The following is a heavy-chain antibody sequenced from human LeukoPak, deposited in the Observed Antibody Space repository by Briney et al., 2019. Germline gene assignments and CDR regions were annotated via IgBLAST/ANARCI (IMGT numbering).Heavy chain of an antibody. Sequence: PSETLSLTCTVSGGSISSYYWSWIRQPPGKGLEWMGYIYYSGSTNYNPSLKSRVTISVHTPKTPFSLKLSSVTAADTAVYHCARHRDYDFWSGYFPDFAYWGQATLATVSS. V-gene: IGHV4-59*08. CDR1: GGSISSYY. D-gene: IGHD3-3*01. CDR3: ARHRDYDFWSGYFPDFAY. J-gene: IGHJ4*02. CDR2: IYYSGST.